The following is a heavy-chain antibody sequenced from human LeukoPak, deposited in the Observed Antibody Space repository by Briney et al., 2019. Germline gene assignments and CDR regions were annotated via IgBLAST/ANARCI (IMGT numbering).Heavy chain of an antibody. J-gene: IGHJ6*03. CDR2: IKQDGSEK. Sequence: GGPLRLSCKASGCVLNGNWVSWVRRAIGKGLEWVANIKQDGSEKYYVDSVKGRFTISRDNAKNSLDLQMNSLRAEDTAVYSCARGQVGAPNCDSYYRDDWGKGTTVTVSS. CDR1: GCVLNGNW. D-gene: IGHD1-26*01. CDR3: ARGQVGAPNCDSYYRDD. V-gene: IGHV3-7*01.